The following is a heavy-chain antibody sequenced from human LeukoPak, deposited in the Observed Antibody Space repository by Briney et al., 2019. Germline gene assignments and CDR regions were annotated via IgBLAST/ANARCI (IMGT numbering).Heavy chain of an antibody. Sequence: PSETLSLTCAVYGESSSGYYWSWLRQPPGKGLEWIGEINHGGSTNYNPSLKSRVTISVDTSKNQFSLKLNSVTAADTAVYYCARGSGAYCGGDCYSSWFDPWGQGTLVTVSS. CDR2: INHGGST. J-gene: IGHJ5*02. D-gene: IGHD2-21*02. CDR1: GESSSGYY. V-gene: IGHV4-34*01. CDR3: ARGSGAYCGGDCYSSWFDP.